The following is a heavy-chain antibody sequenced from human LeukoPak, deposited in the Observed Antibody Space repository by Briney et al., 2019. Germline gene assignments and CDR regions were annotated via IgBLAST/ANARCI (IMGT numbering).Heavy chain of an antibody. Sequence: SETLSLTCAVYGGSFSGYYWSWIRQPPGKGLEWIGEINHSGSTNYNPSLKSRVTISVDTPKNQFSLKLSSVTAADTAVYYCAGLIRPGWFDPWGQGTLVTVSS. V-gene: IGHV4-34*01. D-gene: IGHD1-14*01. J-gene: IGHJ5*02. CDR3: AGLIRPGWFDP. CDR1: GGSFSGYY. CDR2: INHSGST.